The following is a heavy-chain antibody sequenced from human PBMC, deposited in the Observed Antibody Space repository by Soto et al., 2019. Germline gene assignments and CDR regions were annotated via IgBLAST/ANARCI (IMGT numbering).Heavy chain of an antibody. D-gene: IGHD5-12*01. CDR1: GFTFSSYS. J-gene: IGHJ4*02. CDR3: ARGYSGYDPDSNFDY. CDR2: ISSSSSTI. Sequence: GSLRLSCAASGFTFSSYSMNWVRQAPGKGLEWVSYISSSSSTIYYADSVKGRFTISRDNAKNSLYLQMNSLRAEDTAVYYCARGYSGYDPDSNFDYWGQGTLVTVSS. V-gene: IGHV3-48*01.